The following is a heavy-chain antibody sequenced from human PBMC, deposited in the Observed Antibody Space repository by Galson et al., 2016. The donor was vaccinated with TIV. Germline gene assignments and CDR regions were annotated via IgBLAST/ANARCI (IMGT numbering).Heavy chain of an antibody. CDR3: ASHHDFWSGPGYFYMDV. Sequence: QSGAEVKKPGESLKISCKASGSSFATFWVGWVRQMPGQGLEWMGVIYPADSETRYSPSFQGQVTISADKSISTAYLQWSSLKASDTALYYCASHHDFWSGPGYFYMDVWGKGTPVSVSS. J-gene: IGHJ6*03. D-gene: IGHD3-3*01. CDR1: GSSFATFW. CDR2: IYPADSET. V-gene: IGHV5-51*03.